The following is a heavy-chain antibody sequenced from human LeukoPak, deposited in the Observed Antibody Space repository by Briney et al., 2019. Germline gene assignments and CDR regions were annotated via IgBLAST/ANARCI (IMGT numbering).Heavy chain of an antibody. D-gene: IGHD1-26*01. J-gene: IGHJ4*02. CDR3: AREESIGRYQFLHDS. V-gene: IGHV1-46*01. CDR1: GYSFTSHY. CDR2: INPSGSST. Sequence: ASVKVSCKASGYSFTSHYMHWVRQAPGQGLEWLGLINPSGSSTLYAQKFQGRVTMTTDTSTSTAYMELRSLTSDDTAVYYCAREESIGRYQFLHDSWGQGTLVTVSS.